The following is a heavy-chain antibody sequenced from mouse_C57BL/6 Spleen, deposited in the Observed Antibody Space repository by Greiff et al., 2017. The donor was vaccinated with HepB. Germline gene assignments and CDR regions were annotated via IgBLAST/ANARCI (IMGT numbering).Heavy chain of an antibody. Sequence: EVKLMESGAELVRPGASVKLSCTASGFNIKDYYMHWVKQRPEQGLEWIGRIDPEDGDTEYAPKFQGKATMTADTSSNTAYLQLSSLTSEDSAVYYCARFYGNYYFDYWGQGTTLTVSS. CDR3: ARFYGNYYFDY. V-gene: IGHV14-1*01. CDR2: IDPEDGDT. D-gene: IGHD2-1*01. CDR1: GFNIKDYY. J-gene: IGHJ2*01.